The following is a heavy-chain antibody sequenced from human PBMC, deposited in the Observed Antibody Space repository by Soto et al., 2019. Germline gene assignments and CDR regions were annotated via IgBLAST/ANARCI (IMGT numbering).Heavy chain of an antibody. CDR2: VFHTGGT. J-gene: IGHJ4*02. Sequence: QVQLQESGPGLVKPSETLSLTCTVSSDSIAGENWWSWVRQPPGLGLEWIGEVFHTGGTKYNPYLKSRITMAVHKSKNQFSLKLISSAAADTAIYYCARVFSSGSGRMYYFDFWGQGTLVSVSS. CDR3: ARVFSSGSGRMYYFDF. CDR1: SDSIAGENW. D-gene: IGHD6-19*01. V-gene: IGHV4-4*02.